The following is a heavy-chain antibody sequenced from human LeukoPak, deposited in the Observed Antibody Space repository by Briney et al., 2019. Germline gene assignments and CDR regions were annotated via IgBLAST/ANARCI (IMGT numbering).Heavy chain of an antibody. V-gene: IGHV4-39*07. Sequence: PSETLSLTCIVSGGSISSSTSYWGWIRQSPGKGLEWIGSIYYSGSTYYNPSLKSRVTISVDTSKNQFSLKLSSVTAADTAVYYCARSTYSYACLDYWGQGTLVTVSS. CDR2: IYYSGST. D-gene: IGHD5-18*01. J-gene: IGHJ4*02. CDR3: ARSTYSYACLDY. CDR1: GGSISSSTSY.